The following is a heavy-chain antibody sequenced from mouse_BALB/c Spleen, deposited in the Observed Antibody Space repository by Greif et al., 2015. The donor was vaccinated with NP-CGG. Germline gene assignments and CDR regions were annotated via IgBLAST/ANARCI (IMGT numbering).Heavy chain of an antibody. Sequence: EVMLVESGGGLVKPGGSLKLSCAASGFTFSSYAMSWVRQTPEKRLEWVATISSGGSYTYYPDSVKGRFTISRDNAKNTLYLQMSSLRSEDTAMYYCARHEPPLSTMITTDAMDYWGQGTSVTVSS. V-gene: IGHV5-9-1*01. CDR1: GFTFSSYA. CDR2: ISSGGSYT. J-gene: IGHJ4*01. D-gene: IGHD2-4*01. CDR3: ARHEPPLSTMITTDAMDY.